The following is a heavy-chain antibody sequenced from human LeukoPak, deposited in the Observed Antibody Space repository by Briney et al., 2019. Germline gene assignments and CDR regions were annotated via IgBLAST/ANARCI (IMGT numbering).Heavy chain of an antibody. CDR3: ARAIRYQLLSDY. V-gene: IGHV1-8*02. CDR1: GYTFSTYD. J-gene: IGHJ4*02. D-gene: IGHD2-2*01. CDR2: MNPNSANT. Sequence: ASVKVSCKTSGYTFSTYDINWLRQAAGQGLEWMGWMNPNSANTGFAQKFQGRAAITRDTSTATAYLELSGLTSEDTAVYYCARAIRYQLLSDYWGQGTLVTVCS.